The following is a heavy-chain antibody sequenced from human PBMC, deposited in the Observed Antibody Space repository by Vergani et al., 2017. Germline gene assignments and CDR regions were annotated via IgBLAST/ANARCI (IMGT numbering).Heavy chain of an antibody. J-gene: IGHJ4*02. Sequence: QVQLQESGPGLVKPSETLSLTCTVSGGSISSYYWSWIRQPPGKGLEWIGYIYYSGSTNNNPSLKSRVTISVDTSKNKFSLKLSSVTAADTAVYYCARGNIFSGISPYFDYWGQGTLVTVSS. CDR1: GGSISSYY. CDR2: IYYSGST. V-gene: IGHV4-59*01. D-gene: IGHD1-26*01. CDR3: ARGNIFSGISPYFDY.